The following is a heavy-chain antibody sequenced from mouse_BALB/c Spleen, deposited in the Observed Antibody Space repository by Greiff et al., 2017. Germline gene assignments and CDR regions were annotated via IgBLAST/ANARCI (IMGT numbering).Heavy chain of an antibody. J-gene: IGHJ3*01. D-gene: IGHD4-1*02. CDR2: IRNKANGYTT. Sequence: EVKLMESGGGLVQPGGSLRLSCATSGFTFTDYYMSWVRQPPGKALEWLGFIRNKANGYTTEYSASVKGRFTISRDNSQSILYLQMNTLRAEDSATYYCARDSPQLGLPFAYWGQGTLVTVSA. CDR3: ARDSPQLGLPFAY. CDR1: GFTFTDYY. V-gene: IGHV7-3*02.